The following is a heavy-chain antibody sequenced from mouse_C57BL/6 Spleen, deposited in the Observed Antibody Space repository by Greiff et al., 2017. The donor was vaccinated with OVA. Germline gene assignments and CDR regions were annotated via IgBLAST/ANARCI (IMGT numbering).Heavy chain of an antibody. CDR3: ARHRYSGYFDV. J-gene: IGHJ1*03. CDR2: ISSGGSYT. V-gene: IGHV5-6*01. Sequence: EVQGVESGGDLVKPGGSLKLSCAASGFTFSSYGMSWVRQTPDKRLEWVATISSGGSYTYYPDSVKGRFTISRDNAKNTLYLQMSSLKSEDTAMYYCARHRYSGYFDVWGTGTTVTVSS. CDR1: GFTFSSYG.